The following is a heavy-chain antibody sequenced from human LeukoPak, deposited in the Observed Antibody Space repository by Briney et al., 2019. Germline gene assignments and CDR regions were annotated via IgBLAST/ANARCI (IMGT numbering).Heavy chain of an antibody. CDR3: SQYSGAPS. Sequence: GGTLKLSCAASGFTFSGSAMHWVRQASGKGLEWVGRIRSNANSYATAYAASVKGRFTISRDDSKNTAYLQMNSLKTEDTAVYYGSQYSGAPSWGQGTLVTVSS. CDR2: IRSNANSYAT. V-gene: IGHV3-73*01. J-gene: IGHJ5*02. CDR1: GFTFSGSA. D-gene: IGHD5-12*01.